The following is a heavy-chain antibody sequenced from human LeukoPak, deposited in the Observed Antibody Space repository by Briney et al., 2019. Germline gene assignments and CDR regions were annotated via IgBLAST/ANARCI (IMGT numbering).Heavy chain of an antibody. J-gene: IGHJ3*02. V-gene: IGHV1-69*06. CDR3: VVTVDDAFDI. CDR1: GYTFTSYA. CDR2: IIPIFGTA. D-gene: IGHD5-18*01. Sequence: ASVKVSCKASGYTFTSYAMNWVRQAPGQGLEWMGGIIPIFGTANYAQKFQGRVTITADKSTSTAYMELSSLRSEDTAVYYCVVTVDDAFDIWGQGTMVTVSS.